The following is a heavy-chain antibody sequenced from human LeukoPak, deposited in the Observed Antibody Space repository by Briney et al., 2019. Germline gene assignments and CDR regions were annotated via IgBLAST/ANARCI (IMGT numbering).Heavy chain of an antibody. J-gene: IGHJ5*02. CDR1: GGSFSGYY. D-gene: IGHD3-3*01. V-gene: IGHV4-34*01. CDR2: INHSGST. Sequence: SETLSLTCAVYGGSFSGYYWSWIRQPPGKGLEWIGEINHSGSTNYNPSLKSRVTISVDTSKNQFSLKLNSVTAADTAVYYCARIVRITIFGVVTRAWFDPWGQGTLVTVSS. CDR3: ARIVRITIFGVVTRAWFDP.